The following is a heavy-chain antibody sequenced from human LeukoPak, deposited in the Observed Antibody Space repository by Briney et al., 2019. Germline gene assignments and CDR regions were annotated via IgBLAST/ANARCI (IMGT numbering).Heavy chain of an antibody. CDR2: MNPNSGNT. Sequence: ASVKVCCKASGYTFTSYDINWVRQATGQGLEWMGWMNPNSGNTGYAQKFQGRVTMTRNTSISTAYMELSSLRSEDTAVYYCARLPHYCSSTSCYIYYYYYGMDVWGQGTTVTVSS. D-gene: IGHD2-2*01. CDR1: GYTFTSYD. CDR3: ARLPHYCSSTSCYIYYYYYGMDV. V-gene: IGHV1-8*01. J-gene: IGHJ6*02.